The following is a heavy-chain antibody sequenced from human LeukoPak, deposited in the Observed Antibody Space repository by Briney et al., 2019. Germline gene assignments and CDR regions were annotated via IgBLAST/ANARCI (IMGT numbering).Heavy chain of an antibody. J-gene: IGHJ4*02. Sequence: SETLSLTCTVSGGSISSYYWSWVRQPPGKGLEWTGYIYYSGSTSYNPSLNSRVTISLDTSKNQFSLNLSSVTAADTAVYYCARRESSGFFDYWGQGTLVTVSS. D-gene: IGHD6-19*01. CDR1: GGSISSYY. CDR3: ARRESSGFFDY. CDR2: IYYSGST. V-gene: IGHV4-59*08.